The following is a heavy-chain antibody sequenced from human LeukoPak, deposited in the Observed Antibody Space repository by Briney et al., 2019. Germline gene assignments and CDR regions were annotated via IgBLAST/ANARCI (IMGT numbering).Heavy chain of an antibody. CDR1: GFTFRSYW. V-gene: IGHV3-74*03. CDR3: ARDLELVYYDSSGYDY. D-gene: IGHD3-22*01. CDR2: INSDGSGT. J-gene: IGHJ4*02. Sequence: RGSLRLSCAASGFTFRSYWMRWVRQAPGKGLVWVSRINSDGSGTTYADSVKGRFTISRDNTKNTLYLQMNSLRAEDTAVYYCARDLELVYYDSSGYDYWGQGTLVTVSS.